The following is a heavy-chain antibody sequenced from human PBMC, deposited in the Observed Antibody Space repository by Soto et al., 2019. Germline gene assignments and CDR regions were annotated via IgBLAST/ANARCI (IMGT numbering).Heavy chain of an antibody. CDR2: MNPNSGNT. J-gene: IGHJ6*03. CDR1: GYTFTSYD. CDR3: ARGQSHYYYYYYMDV. V-gene: IGHV1-8*01. Sequence: ASVKVSCKASGYTFTSYDINWVRQATGQRLEWMGWMNPNSGNTGYAQKFQGRVTMTRNTSISTAYMELSSLRSEDTAVYYCARGQSHYYYYYYMDVWGKGTTVTVSS.